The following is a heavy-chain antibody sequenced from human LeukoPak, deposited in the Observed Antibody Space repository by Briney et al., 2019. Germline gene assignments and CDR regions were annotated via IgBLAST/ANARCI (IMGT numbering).Heavy chain of an antibody. CDR1: GASVTDYY. V-gene: IGHV4-59*02. CDR3: TRGHWGLQS. CDR2: IHHSGNS. D-gene: IGHD7-27*01. Sequence: PSETLSLTCTVSGASVTDYYWSCIRESPGKGLEWISYIHHSGNSDYNPSLRSRVTTSLDTSKNQFSLNLISVPAADTAVYYCTRGHWGLQSWSQGTLVTVSS. J-gene: IGHJ5*02.